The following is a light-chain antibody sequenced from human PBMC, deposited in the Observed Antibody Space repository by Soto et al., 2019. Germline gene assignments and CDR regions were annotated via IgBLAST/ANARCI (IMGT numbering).Light chain of an antibody. Sequence: DIQMTQSPSTLSADAGDRVIITCRASQSVSKWLAWYQQKPGKAPTLLMYDASNLQGGVPFRFSSSGSGTEFTLTISDLQPDDFATYYCQQYKSPPWTFGQGTKVDIK. V-gene: IGKV1-5*01. J-gene: IGKJ1*01. CDR2: DAS. CDR1: QSVSKW. CDR3: QQYKSPPWT.